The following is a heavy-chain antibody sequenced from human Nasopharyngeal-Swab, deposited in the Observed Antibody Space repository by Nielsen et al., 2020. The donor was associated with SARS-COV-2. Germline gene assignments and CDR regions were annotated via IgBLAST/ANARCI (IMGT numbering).Heavy chain of an antibody. J-gene: IGHJ4*02. CDR1: GFTFSSYA. V-gene: IGHV3-23*01. D-gene: IGHD1-26*01. Sequence: GESLKISCAASGFTFSSYAMSWVRQAPGKGLEWVSGISDSGGSTYYADSLKGRFTISRDNSKDTLYLQMNSLRVEDTAVYYCAKEGGSYSFDYWGQGTPVTVSS. CDR2: ISDSGGST. CDR3: AKEGGSYSFDY.